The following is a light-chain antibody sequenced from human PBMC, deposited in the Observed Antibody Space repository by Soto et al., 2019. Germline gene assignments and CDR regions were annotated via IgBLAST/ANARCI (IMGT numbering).Light chain of an antibody. CDR3: MQALHTPLT. J-gene: IGKJ4*01. V-gene: IGKV2-28*01. CDR1: QSLLHSNGYNY. CDR2: MGY. Sequence: DIVMTQSPLSLPVTPGEPASISCRSSQSLLHSNGYNYLDWYLQKPGQSPQILIYMGYNRASGVPDRFSGSGSGTDFTLKISRVEAEDVGVYYCMQALHTPLTFGGGTKVEIK.